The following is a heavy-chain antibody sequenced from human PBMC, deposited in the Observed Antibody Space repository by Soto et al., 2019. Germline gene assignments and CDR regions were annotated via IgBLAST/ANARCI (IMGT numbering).Heavy chain of an antibody. Sequence: QVQLVQSGAEVKKPGASMKVSCKASGYTFTGYYMHWVRQAPGQGLEWMGWINPNSGGTNYAQKFQSRVTKTRATSIGTAYMELSRLRSDDTAVYYCSRGGDDNYYDSSGYYYYYYGMDVWGQGTTVTVSS. J-gene: IGHJ6*02. D-gene: IGHD3-22*01. CDR2: INPNSGGT. V-gene: IGHV1-2*02. CDR1: GYTFTGYY. CDR3: SRGGDDNYYDSSGYYYYYYGMDV.